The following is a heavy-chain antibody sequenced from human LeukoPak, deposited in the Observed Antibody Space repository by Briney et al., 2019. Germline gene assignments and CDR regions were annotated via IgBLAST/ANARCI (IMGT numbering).Heavy chain of an antibody. D-gene: IGHD2-2*01. CDR2: ISAGGGST. CDR1: GFTFSSSA. CDR3: AKDILPLVARYGMDI. V-gene: IGHV3-23*01. Sequence: PGGSLRLSCAASGFTFSSSAMSWVRQVPGKGLEWVSGISAGGGSTYYADSVRGRFTISRDNSKNTLYLQMNSLRAEDTAVYYCAKDILPLVARYGMDIWGQGTTVTVSS. J-gene: IGHJ6*02.